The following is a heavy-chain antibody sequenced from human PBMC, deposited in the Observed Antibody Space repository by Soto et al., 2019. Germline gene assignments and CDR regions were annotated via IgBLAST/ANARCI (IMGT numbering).Heavy chain of an antibody. Sequence: GGSLRLSCAASGFTFSSYSMNWVRQAPGKGLEWVSSISSSSSYIYYADSVKGRFTISRDNAKNSLYLQMNSLRAEDTAVYYCARDLKVRGSISGYWGQGTLVTVSS. CDR3: ARDLKVRGSISGY. CDR2: ISSSSSYI. J-gene: IGHJ4*02. CDR1: GFTFSSYS. V-gene: IGHV3-21*01. D-gene: IGHD3-10*01.